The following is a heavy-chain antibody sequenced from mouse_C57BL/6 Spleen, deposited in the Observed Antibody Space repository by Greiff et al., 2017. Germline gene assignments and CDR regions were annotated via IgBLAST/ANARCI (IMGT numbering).Heavy chain of an antibody. CDR3: ARMGDPYGNYEDYYAMDY. CDR2: IWWDDDK. CDR1: GFSLSTFGMG. D-gene: IGHD2-1*01. V-gene: IGHV8-8*01. J-gene: IGHJ4*01. Sequence: QVTLKVSGPGILQPSQTLSLTCSFSGFSLSTFGMGVGWIRQPSGKGLEWLAHIWWDDDKYYNPALKSRLTISKDTSKNQVFLKIASVDTADTATYYCARMGDPYGNYEDYYAMDYWGQGTSVTVSS.